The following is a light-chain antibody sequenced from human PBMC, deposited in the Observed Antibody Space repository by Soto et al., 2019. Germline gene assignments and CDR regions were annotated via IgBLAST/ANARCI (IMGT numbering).Light chain of an antibody. CDR2: DAS. V-gene: IGKV3-11*01. CDR3: QQRRAWPRV. J-gene: IGKJ4*01. CDR1: QSVSTY. Sequence: EIVLTQSPATLSLSPGERATLSCRASQSVSTYLVWYQQKPGQAPRLLIYDASKRAIGIPDRFSGSGSGTDFTLTISSLEPGDSAVYYCQQRRAWPRVFGGGTRME.